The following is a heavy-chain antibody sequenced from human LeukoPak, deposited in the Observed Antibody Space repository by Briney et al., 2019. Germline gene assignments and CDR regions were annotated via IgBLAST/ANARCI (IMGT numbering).Heavy chain of an antibody. Sequence: GESLKISCKGSGYSFTSYWIGWVRQMPGKGLEWMGIIYPGDSDTRYSPSFQGQVTISADKSISTAYLQWSSLKASDTAMYYCARESVAAGKVRYFDLWGRGTLVTVSS. CDR3: ARESVAAGKVRYFDL. D-gene: IGHD6-13*01. V-gene: IGHV5-51*01. CDR1: GYSFTSYW. CDR2: IYPGDSDT. J-gene: IGHJ2*01.